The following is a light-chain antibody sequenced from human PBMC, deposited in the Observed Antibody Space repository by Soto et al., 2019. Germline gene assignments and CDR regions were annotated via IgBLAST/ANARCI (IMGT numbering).Light chain of an antibody. J-gene: IGKJ1*01. V-gene: IGKV1-5*03. CDR2: KAS. Sequence: DIQMTQSPSTLSASVGDRVTITCRASQSINNWLAWYQQKPGKAPKLLIYKASSLESGVPSRFSGSGSGTEFTLTISSLQPDDFATYYCQQCNTYSRTFGQGTKVGMK. CDR1: QSINNW. CDR3: QQCNTYSRT.